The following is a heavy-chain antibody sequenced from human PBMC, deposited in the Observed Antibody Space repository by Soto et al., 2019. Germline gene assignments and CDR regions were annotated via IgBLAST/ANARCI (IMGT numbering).Heavy chain of an antibody. CDR3: AKDLRIAVAGTDYFDS. V-gene: IGHV3-30-3*01. CDR1: GFTFSSYA. J-gene: IGHJ4*02. CDR2: ISYDGSNK. Sequence: PVGSLRLSCAASGFTFSSYAMHWVRQAPGKGLEWVAVISYDGSNKYYADSVKGRFTISRDNSKNTLYLQMNSLRAEDTAVYYCAKDLRIAVAGTDYFDSWGQGTLVTVSS. D-gene: IGHD6-19*01.